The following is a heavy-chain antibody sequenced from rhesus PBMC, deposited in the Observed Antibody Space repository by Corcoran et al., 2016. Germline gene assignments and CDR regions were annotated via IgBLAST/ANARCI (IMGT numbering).Heavy chain of an antibody. V-gene: IGHV4-122*02. Sequence: QVQLQESGPGLVKPSETLSPTCAVSGGSISSSDYYWRWIPQAPGKGLEWIGYISYSGSTSYNPSLKSRVTISRDTSKNQFSLKLSSVTAADTAVYYCARRAAAGTIDYWGQGVLVTVSS. J-gene: IGHJ4*01. D-gene: IGHD6-25*01. CDR1: GGSISSSDYY. CDR3: ARRAAAGTIDY. CDR2: ISYSGST.